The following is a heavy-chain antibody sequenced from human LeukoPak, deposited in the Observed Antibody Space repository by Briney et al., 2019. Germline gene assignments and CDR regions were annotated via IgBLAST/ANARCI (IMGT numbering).Heavy chain of an antibody. CDR3: ARGSRGNFDY. J-gene: IGHJ4*02. CDR1: GFTFSSYS. Sequence: MSGGSLRLSCAASGFTFSSYSMNWVRQAPGKGLEWVSSISSSSSYIYYADSVKGRFTISRDNAKNSLYLQMNSLRAEDTAVYYCARGSRGNFDYWGQGTLVTVSS. V-gene: IGHV3-21*01. CDR2: ISSSSSYI. D-gene: IGHD4-23*01.